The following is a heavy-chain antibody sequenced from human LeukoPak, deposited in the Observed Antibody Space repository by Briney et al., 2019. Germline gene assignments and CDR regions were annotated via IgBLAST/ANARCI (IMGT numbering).Heavy chain of an antibody. CDR3: ARSYAPGYV. V-gene: IGHV3-30*02. Sequence: GGSLRLSCAASGFTFSSYGMHWVRQAPGTGLEWVAFIQFDGNGEYYADSVKGRFTISRDNSKNTLYLQMNSLRAGDTAVYYCARSYAPGYVWGQGTMVTVSS. CDR2: IQFDGNGE. D-gene: IGHD2-2*01. J-gene: IGHJ3*01. CDR1: GFTFSSYG.